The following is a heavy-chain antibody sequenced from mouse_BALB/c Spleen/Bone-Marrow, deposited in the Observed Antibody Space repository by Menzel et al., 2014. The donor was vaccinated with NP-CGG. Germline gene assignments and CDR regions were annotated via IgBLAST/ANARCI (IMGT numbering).Heavy chain of an antibody. CDR3: ARGGHDFSLDY. CDR2: IDTSDSYT. V-gene: IGHV1-69*01. Sequence: QVQLQQSGAELGMPGASVKMSCKASGYTFTDNWIYWVKQSPGQGLEWIGAIDTSDSYTNYNQKFMGKASLTVDASSSTAYMRVSSLTSDDSAVYYCARGGHDFSLDYWGQGTSVTVSS. D-gene: IGHD2-4*01. J-gene: IGHJ4*01. CDR1: GYTFTDNW.